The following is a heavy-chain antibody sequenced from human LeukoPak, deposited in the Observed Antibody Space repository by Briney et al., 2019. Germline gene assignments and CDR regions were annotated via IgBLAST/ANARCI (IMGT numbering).Heavy chain of an antibody. V-gene: IGHV1-2*06. D-gene: IGHD2-2*01. CDR2: INPNSGDT. Sequence: GASVKVSCKASGYTFTGYHMHWVRQAPGQGLEWMGRINPNSGDTNYAQNFQGRVTMTRDTSISTAYMELSRLTSDDTAVYYCARDYCSSTSCLFDYWGQGTLATVSS. CDR1: GYTFTGYH. CDR3: ARDYCSSTSCLFDY. J-gene: IGHJ4*02.